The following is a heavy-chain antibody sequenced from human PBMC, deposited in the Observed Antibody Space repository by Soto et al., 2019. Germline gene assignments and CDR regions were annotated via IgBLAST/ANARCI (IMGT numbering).Heavy chain of an antibody. CDR1: GGTFSSYA. D-gene: IGHD6-13*01. CDR2: IIPIFGTA. V-gene: IGHV1-69*13. CDR3: ASKAGVAAAGPNPSSYGMDV. Sequence: GASVKVSCKASGGTFSSYAISWVRQAPGQGLEWMGGIIPIFGTANYAQKFQGRVTITADESTSTAYMELSSLRSEDTAVYYCASKAGVAAAGPNPSSYGMDVWGQGTTVTVSS. J-gene: IGHJ6*02.